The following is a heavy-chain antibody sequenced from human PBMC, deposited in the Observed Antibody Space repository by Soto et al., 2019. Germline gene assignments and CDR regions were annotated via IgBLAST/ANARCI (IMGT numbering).Heavy chain of an antibody. Sequence: EVQLVETGGGMIQPGGSLRLSCAVSGFSVSSNYMSWVRQAPGKGLEWVSLIYSGGTTSYADSVKGRFIISRDSSKNTLFLQMNSLRVEDTAVYYCARRYIVGVTGDYWGQGPLVTVSS. D-gene: IGHD1-26*01. CDR1: GFSVSSNY. CDR3: ARRYIVGVTGDY. CDR2: IYSGGTT. V-gene: IGHV3-53*02. J-gene: IGHJ4*02.